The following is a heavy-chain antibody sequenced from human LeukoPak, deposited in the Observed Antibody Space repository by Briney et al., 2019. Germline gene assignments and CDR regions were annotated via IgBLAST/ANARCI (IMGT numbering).Heavy chain of an antibody. V-gene: IGHV3-20*04. J-gene: IGHJ2*01. D-gene: IGHD6-19*01. Sequence: GSLRLSCAASGFTFDDYGMSWVRQAPGKGLEWVSGINWNGGSTGYADSVKGRFTISRDNAKNSLYLQMNSLRAEDTAVYYCASIPNIAVAANWYFDLWGRGTLVTVSS. CDR1: GFTFDDYG. CDR2: INWNGGST. CDR3: ASIPNIAVAANWYFDL.